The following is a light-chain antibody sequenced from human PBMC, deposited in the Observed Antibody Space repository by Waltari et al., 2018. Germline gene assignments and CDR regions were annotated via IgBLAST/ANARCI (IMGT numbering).Light chain of an antibody. CDR1: STDIGYYNI. CDR3: CSYADSRTWV. J-gene: IGLJ3*02. V-gene: IGLV2-23*02. CDR2: QVN. Sequence: QSVLTQPASVSGSPGQSITISCTGTSTDIGYYNILSWYQQYPGKAPKVMIYQVNKRPSETSNRFSGSKSGNTASLTISGLQAEDEADYYCCSYADSRTWVFGGGTKLTVL.